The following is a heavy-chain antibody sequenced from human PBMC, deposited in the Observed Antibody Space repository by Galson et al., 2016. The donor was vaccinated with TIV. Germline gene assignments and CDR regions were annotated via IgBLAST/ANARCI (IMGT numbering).Heavy chain of an antibody. CDR3: ARWGGGHFDY. CDR1: GFAFDTYE. Sequence: SLRLSCAASGFAFDTYEMNWVRQAPGKGLEWVSYISSGSYVIHHADSVKGRFTISRDNADNSLHLHMNNLKVEDTAVYYCARWGGGHFDYWGQGSLVTVSS. J-gene: IGHJ4*02. CDR2: ISSGSYVI. D-gene: IGHD3-16*01. V-gene: IGHV3-48*03.